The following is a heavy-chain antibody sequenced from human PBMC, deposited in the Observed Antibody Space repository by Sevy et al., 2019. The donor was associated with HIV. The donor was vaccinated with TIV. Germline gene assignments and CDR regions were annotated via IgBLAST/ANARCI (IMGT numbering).Heavy chain of an antibody. D-gene: IGHD3-10*01. J-gene: IGHJ3*01. Sequence: GGSLRLSCAGSGFTFSSYDMNWVRQAPGKGLEWISKISSSGSSIYYADSVKGRFTISRDNARNSLFLQMNSLRVEDTALYYCARPYGSGSWEAFDLWGRGTLVTVSS. CDR1: GFTFSSYD. CDR2: ISSSGSSI. V-gene: IGHV3-21*05. CDR3: ARPYGSGSWEAFDL.